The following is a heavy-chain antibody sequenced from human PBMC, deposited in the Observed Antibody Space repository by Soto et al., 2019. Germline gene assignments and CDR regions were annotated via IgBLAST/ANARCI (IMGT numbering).Heavy chain of an antibody. D-gene: IGHD3-22*01. CDR2: IYYSGST. V-gene: IGHV4-59*12. Sequence: PSETLSLTCTVSGGSISSYYWSWIRQPPGKGLEWIGYIYYSGSTNYNPSLKSRVTISVDTSKNQFSLKLSSVTAADTAVYYCARRYGIWMIPTRGMDVWGQGTTVTVSS. J-gene: IGHJ6*02. CDR3: ARRYGIWMIPTRGMDV. CDR1: GGSISSYY.